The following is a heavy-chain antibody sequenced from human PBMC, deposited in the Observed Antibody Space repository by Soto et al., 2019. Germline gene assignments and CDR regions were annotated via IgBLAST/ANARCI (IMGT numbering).Heavy chain of an antibody. Sequence: QGQLQQWGAGLLKPSETLSLTCAVYGGYFIGYYLSWIRQPPGKGLEWIGEINHSGSTNYNPPLKRRVTRAVDTSKNQFSLKLSSVPAADPAVYYCARGGDGRKDYWVQGTLVTVSS. D-gene: IGHD3-10*01. V-gene: IGHV4-34*01. CDR3: ARGGDGRKDY. CDR1: GGYFIGYY. CDR2: INHSGST. J-gene: IGHJ4*02.